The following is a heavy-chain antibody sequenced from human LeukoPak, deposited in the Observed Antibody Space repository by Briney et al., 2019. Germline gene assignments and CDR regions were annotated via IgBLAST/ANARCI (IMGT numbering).Heavy chain of an antibody. CDR2: IHHDGRI. V-gene: IGHV4/OR15-8*01. Sequence: ASETQSLTCDVSGGSIDSTNWWNWVRQPPGKGLEWIGEIHHDGRINYNPSLKSRVTLSVDKSKNQFSLRLNSVTAADTAMYYCARSHDHLWGNYPDYWGQGTLVTVSS. D-gene: IGHD3-16*02. J-gene: IGHJ4*02. CDR3: ARSHDHLWGNYPDY. CDR1: GGSIDSTNW.